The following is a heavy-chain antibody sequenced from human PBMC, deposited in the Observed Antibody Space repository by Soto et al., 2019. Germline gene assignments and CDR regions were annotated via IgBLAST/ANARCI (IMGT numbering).Heavy chain of an antibody. D-gene: IGHD6-13*01. V-gene: IGHV1-46*01. CDR1: GYTFTTYY. Sequence: ASVKVSCKASGYTFTTYYIHWVLQAPGQGLEWMAIINPSSGSAGYAQKFQVRVTMTTDTSTSTAYMELRSLRSDDTAVYYCARVIAAAADCDYWGQGTLVTSPQ. CDR3: ARVIAAAADCDY. J-gene: IGHJ4*02. CDR2: INPSSGSA.